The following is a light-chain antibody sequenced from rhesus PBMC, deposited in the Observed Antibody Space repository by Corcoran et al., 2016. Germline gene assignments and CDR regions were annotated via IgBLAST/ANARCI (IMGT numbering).Light chain of an antibody. J-gene: IGKJ4*01. V-gene: IGKV1-36*02. CDR1: QGISDF. Sequence: DIQMTQSPSSLSASVGDRVTITCRASQGISDFLSWYQQKPGKAPNRLIYSTSTMESGVPSRFRGSGAGTVFTLTIIRLQPEDFAAYYCLQGYSTPFTFGGGTKVELK. CDR3: LQGYSTPFT. CDR2: STS.